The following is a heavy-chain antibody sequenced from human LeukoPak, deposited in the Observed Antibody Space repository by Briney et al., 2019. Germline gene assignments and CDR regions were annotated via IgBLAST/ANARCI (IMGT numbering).Heavy chain of an antibody. CDR2: ISRDDTI. CDR3: ARVDK. J-gene: IGHJ4*02. D-gene: IGHD3-22*01. Sequence: GGSLRLSCAVSGFTFSLNDMTWVRQAPGKGLECVSVISRDDTIFYSDSVKGGCTISRDNSKNTLYLQMNSLRADDTAVYYCARVDKRGQGTLVTVSS. CDR1: GFTFSLND. V-gene: IGHV3-53*01.